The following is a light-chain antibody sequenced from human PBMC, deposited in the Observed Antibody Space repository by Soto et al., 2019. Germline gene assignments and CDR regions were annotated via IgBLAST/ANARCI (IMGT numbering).Light chain of an antibody. J-gene: IGLJ3*02. V-gene: IGLV7-46*01. CDR3: SLSDSGVRV. CDR2: ETV. Sequence: QAVGTQEPSLTVSPGGTVTLTCCSSTGPVTSRHYPYWFQQMPGKVPRSLIFETVNKHSLTPARFSGSLLGGKPALTLSGAEPEDEADYYCSLSDSGVRVFGGGTKLTVL. CDR1: TGPVTSRHY.